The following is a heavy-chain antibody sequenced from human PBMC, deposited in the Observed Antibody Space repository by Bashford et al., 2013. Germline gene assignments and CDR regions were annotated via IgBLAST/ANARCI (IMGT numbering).Heavy chain of an antibody. V-gene: IGHV4-34*01. CDR3: ATYSEDYSNYRGPRSNYYYYYMDV. J-gene: IGHJ6*03. CDR1: VGPFSGHY. Sequence: SSETLSLTSRCRMVGPFSGHYWSWIRQPPRKGAGVDWGKSIVVEVPTTTRTPPTSRVTISVDTSKNQFSLKLSSVTAADTAVYYCATYSEDYSNYRGPRSNYYYYYMDVWGKGTTVTVSS. D-gene: IGHD4-11*01. CDR2: SIVVEVP.